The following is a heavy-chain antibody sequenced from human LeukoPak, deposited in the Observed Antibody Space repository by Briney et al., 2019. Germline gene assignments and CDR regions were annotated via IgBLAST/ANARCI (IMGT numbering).Heavy chain of an antibody. CDR3: TRRFSYGSGRYGVDV. CDR2: ISYSANT. CDR1: GASISNSKSS. Sequence: SETLSLTCTVSGASISNSKSSWGWIRQPPGRGLEWIGTISYSANTLYNPSLESRVTISIDTSKSQFSLKLTSVTAADTAVYFCTRRFSYGSGRYGVDVWGQGTTVTVSS. J-gene: IGHJ6*02. D-gene: IGHD3-10*01. V-gene: IGHV4-39*01.